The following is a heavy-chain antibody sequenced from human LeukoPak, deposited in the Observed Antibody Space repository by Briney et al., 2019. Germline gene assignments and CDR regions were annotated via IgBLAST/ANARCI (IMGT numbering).Heavy chain of an antibody. Sequence: PGGSLRLSCAASGFTFSSYTMNWVRQAPGKGLEWVAAISSSSRDIFYADSVKGRFSISRDNTPNSLSLRMNSLGAEDTAVYYCVREAAATLFDYWGQGTLVTVSS. CDR3: VREAAATLFDY. D-gene: IGHD1-26*01. J-gene: IGHJ4*02. CDR2: ISSSSRDI. CDR1: GFTFSSYT. V-gene: IGHV3-21*01.